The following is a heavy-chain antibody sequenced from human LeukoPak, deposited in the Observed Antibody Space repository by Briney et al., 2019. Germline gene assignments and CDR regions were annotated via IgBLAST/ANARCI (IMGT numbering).Heavy chain of an antibody. V-gene: IGHV6-1*01. J-gene: IGHJ3*02. D-gene: IGHD1-26*01. Sequence: SQTLSLTCAISGDSVSSNSAAWNWIRQSPSRGLEWLGRTYYRSKWYNDYAVSVKSRISINPDTSKNQFSLQLSSVTAADTAVYYCARHVVGATMGGFAFDIWGQGTMVTVSS. CDR3: ARHVVGATMGGFAFDI. CDR2: TYYRSKWYN. CDR1: GDSVSSNSAA.